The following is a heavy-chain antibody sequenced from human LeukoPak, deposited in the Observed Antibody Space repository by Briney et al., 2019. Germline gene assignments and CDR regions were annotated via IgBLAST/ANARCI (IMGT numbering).Heavy chain of an antibody. CDR2: INPSGGST. CDR1: GYTFTSYY. CDR3: ATVGRSVVIPYVGFQH. D-gene: IGHD3-22*01. V-gene: IGHV1-46*01. Sequence: GASVKVSCKASGYTFTSYYMHWVRQAPGQGLEWMGIINPSGGSTSYAQKFQGRVTMTRDMSTSTVYMELSSLRSEDTAVYYCATVGRSVVIPYVGFQHWGQGTLVTVSS. J-gene: IGHJ1*01.